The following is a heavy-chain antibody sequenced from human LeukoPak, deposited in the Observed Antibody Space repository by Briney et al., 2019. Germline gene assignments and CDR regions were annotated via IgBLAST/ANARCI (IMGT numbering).Heavy chain of an antibody. CDR2: ITNGGSTI. CDR1: GFTFSDYN. V-gene: IGHV3-11*04. J-gene: IGHJ4*02. CDR3: AREEVRLYFDY. Sequence: GALRLSCAASGFTFSDYNMNWVRQAPGKGLEWVSYITNGGSTIHHADSVKGRFTISRDNAKNTLYLQMNSLRAEDTAVYYCAREEVRLYFDYWGQGTLVTVSS. D-gene: IGHD3-10*01.